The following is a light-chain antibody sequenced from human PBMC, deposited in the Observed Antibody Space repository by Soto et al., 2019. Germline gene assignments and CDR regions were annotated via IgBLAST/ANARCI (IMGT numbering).Light chain of an antibody. CDR1: QSVNKY. V-gene: IGKV1-39*01. Sequence: DIQMTQTPSSLSASVGDTVTVTCRASQSVNKYLNWYQHKPGKAPTLLIYAASSLHSGVPSRFSGTGAGTYFTLTIRSLQHEDFATYYCQQTYSTPGTFGRGTRVEIK. CDR3: QQTYSTPGT. CDR2: AAS. J-gene: IGKJ1*01.